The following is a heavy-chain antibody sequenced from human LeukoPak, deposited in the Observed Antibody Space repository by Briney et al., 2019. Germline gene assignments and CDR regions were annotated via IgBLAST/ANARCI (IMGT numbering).Heavy chain of an antibody. V-gene: IGHV1-46*01. Sequence: GASVKVSCKASGYTFTSYYMHWVRQAPGQGLEWMGIINPSGGSTSYAQKFQGRVTMTRDMSTSTVYMELSSLRSEDTAVYYCARGAYDFWGGPTPPDVWGKGTTVTVSS. CDR2: INPSGGST. J-gene: IGHJ6*04. CDR1: GYTFTSYY. D-gene: IGHD3-3*01. CDR3: ARGAYDFWGGPTPPDV.